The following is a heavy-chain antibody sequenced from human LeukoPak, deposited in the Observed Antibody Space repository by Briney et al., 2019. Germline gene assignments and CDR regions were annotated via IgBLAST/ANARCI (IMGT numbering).Heavy chain of an antibody. CDR1: GYTFTSYG. J-gene: IGHJ5*02. V-gene: IGHV1-18*01. CDR3: ARDVAFYGSSWHNWFDP. Sequence: ASVKVSCKASGYTFTSYGISWVRQAPGQGLEWMGWINPNSGGTNYAQKLQGRVTMTTDTSTNTAYMELRSLGSDDTAVYYCARDVAFYGSSWHNWFDPWGQGTLVTVSS. D-gene: IGHD6-13*01. CDR2: INPNSGGT.